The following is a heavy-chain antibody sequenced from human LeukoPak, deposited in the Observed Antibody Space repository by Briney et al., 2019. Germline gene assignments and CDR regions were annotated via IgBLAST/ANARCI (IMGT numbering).Heavy chain of an antibody. CDR1: GGSFSGYY. V-gene: IGHV4-39*01. Sequence: SETLSLTCAVYGGSFSGYYWGWIRQPPGKGLEWIGSIYYSRSTYYNPSLKSRVTISVDTSKKQFSLKLSSVTAADTAVYYCARSGRRFVGNWFDPWGQGTLVTVSS. J-gene: IGHJ5*02. CDR2: IYYSRST. CDR3: ARSGRRFVGNWFDP. D-gene: IGHD3-3*01.